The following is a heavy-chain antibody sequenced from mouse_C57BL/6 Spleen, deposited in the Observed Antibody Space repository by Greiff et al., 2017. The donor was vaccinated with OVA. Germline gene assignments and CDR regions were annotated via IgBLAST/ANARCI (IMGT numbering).Heavy chain of an antibody. CDR1: GYTFTSYW. D-gene: IGHD1-1*01. V-gene: IGHV1-72*01. CDR2: IDPNSGGT. J-gene: IGHJ4*01. CDR3: ARDYCSGYYYYAMDY. Sequence: QVQLQQSGAELVKPGASVKLSCKASGYTFTSYWMHWVKQRPGRGLEWIGRIDPNSGGTKYNEKFKSKATLTVDKPSSTAYMQLISLTSEDSAVYDCARDYCSGYYYYAMDYWGQGTSVTVSS.